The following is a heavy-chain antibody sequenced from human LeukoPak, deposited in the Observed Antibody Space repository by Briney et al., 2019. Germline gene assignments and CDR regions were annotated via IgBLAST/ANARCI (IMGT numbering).Heavy chain of an antibody. D-gene: IGHD3-16*02. V-gene: IGHV1-69*13. CDR3: ARDRGPYDYVWGSYRIYYYYMDV. CDR2: FIPIFSRA. CDR1: GGTFSSYA. Sequence: ASVKLSFKSSGGTFSSYAISWGRQAPGQGLEWMGGFIPIFSRANYAQKFPGRGTITADESTSTAYMELSSLRSEDTAVYYCARDRGPYDYVWGSYRIYYYYMDVWGKGTKVTVSS. J-gene: IGHJ6*03.